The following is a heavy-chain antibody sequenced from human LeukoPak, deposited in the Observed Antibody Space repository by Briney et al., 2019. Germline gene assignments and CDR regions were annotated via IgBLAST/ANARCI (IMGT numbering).Heavy chain of an antibody. Sequence: GGSLTLSCSASGLTFIRYWVHWVRHSPGKGLVLVSRINMDGTTTQHPDSVKGRYTISRANAKTRLYLEMNSLRAEDTAVYYCALSERGDSRGYDAFDIWGEGSMVTVSS. V-gene: IGHV3-74*01. CDR1: GLTFIRYW. J-gene: IGHJ3*02. CDR2: INMDGTTT. D-gene: IGHD3-22*01. CDR3: ALSERGDSRGYDAFDI.